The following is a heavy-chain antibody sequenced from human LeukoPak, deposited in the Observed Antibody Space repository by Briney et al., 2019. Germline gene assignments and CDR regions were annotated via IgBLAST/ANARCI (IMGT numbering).Heavy chain of an antibody. V-gene: IGHV3-30*18. CDR3: ANVIYCSGGSCYDY. D-gene: IGHD2-15*01. Sequence: PGGSLRLSCAASGFTFSSYGMHWVRQAPGKGLEWVAVISYDGSNKYYADSVKGRFTISRDNSKNTLYLQMNSLRAEDTAVYYCANVIYCSGGSCYDYWGQGTLVTVSS. CDR1: GFTFSSYG. J-gene: IGHJ4*02. CDR2: ISYDGSNK.